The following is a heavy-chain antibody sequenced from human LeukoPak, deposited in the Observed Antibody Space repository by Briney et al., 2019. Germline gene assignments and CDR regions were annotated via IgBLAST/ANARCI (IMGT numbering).Heavy chain of an antibody. CDR1: GYTLTELS. Sequence: GASVKVSCKVSGYTLTELSMHWVRQAPGKGLEWMGGFDPEDGETIYAQKFQGRVTMTEDTSTDTAYMELSSLRSEDTAVYYCATEYRVVAATFDAFDIWGQGTMVTVSS. J-gene: IGHJ3*02. CDR3: ATEYRVVAATFDAFDI. D-gene: IGHD2-15*01. V-gene: IGHV1-24*01. CDR2: FDPEDGET.